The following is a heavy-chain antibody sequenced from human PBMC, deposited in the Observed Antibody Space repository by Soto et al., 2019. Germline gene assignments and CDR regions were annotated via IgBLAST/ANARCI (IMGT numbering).Heavy chain of an antibody. CDR3: ARDADIVLLGVILGPGYFDY. D-gene: IGHD2-8*01. CDR2: ISAYNGNT. V-gene: IGHV1-18*01. CDR1: GYTFTSYG. Sequence: GASVKVSCKASGYTFTSYGISWVRQAPGQGLEWMGWISAYNGNTNYAQKLQGRVTMTTDTSTSTAYMELRSLRSDDTAVYYCARDADIVLLGVILGPGYFDYWGQGTLVTVSS. J-gene: IGHJ4*02.